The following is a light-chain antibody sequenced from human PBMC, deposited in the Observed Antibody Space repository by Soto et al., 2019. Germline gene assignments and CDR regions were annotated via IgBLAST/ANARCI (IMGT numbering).Light chain of an antibody. Sequence: EIVLTQSPGTLSLSPGGRATLSCSPSQSVSNNWLAWYQQKPGQAPRLLIYGVSTRAPGIPDRFSGSASETDFTLTISRLEPEDFAVYYCQQYAYSPRTFGQGTKVDI. CDR3: QQYAYSPRT. V-gene: IGKV3-20*01. CDR1: QSVSNNW. J-gene: IGKJ1*01. CDR2: GVS.